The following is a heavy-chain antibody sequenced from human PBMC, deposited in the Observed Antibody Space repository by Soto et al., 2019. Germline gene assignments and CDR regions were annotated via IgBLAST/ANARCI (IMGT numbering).Heavy chain of an antibody. CDR3: AKSGGWEFRGGGDPFDY. D-gene: IGHD3-16*02. V-gene: IGHV3-9*01. CDR2: ISWNSGSI. CDR1: GFTFDDYA. Sequence: EVQLVESGGGLVQPGRSLRLSCAASGFTFDDYAMHWVRQAPGKGLEWVSGISWNSGSIGYADSVKGRFTISRDNAENSVNVQGSSLRAGDGALYYCAKSGGWEFRGGGDPFDYWGQGTLVTVSS. J-gene: IGHJ4*02.